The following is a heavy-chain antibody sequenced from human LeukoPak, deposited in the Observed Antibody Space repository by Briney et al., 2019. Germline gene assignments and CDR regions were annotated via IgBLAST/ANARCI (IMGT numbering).Heavy chain of an antibody. J-gene: IGHJ4*02. CDR2: IRSDSGT. CDR1: GLTVSSNY. CDR3: ARLSTPVLLWFGEDPTDYYFDY. V-gene: IGHV3-53*01. D-gene: IGHD3-10*01. Sequence: GGSLRLSCAASGLTVSSNYMTWVRQAPGKGLQWVSIIRSDSGTYYADSVKGRFTISRDNSKNTLYLQMNSLRAEDTAVYYCARLSTPVLLWFGEDPTDYYFDYWGQGTLVTASS.